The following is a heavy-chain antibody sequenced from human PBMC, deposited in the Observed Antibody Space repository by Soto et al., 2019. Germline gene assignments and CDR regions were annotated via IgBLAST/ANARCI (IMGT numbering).Heavy chain of an antibody. D-gene: IGHD3-22*01. CDR1: GFTFSSYA. J-gene: IGHJ6*02. CDR2: ISGSGGST. CDR3: AKDPYDSSGYYYYYYGMDV. Sequence: GGSLRLSCVASGFTFSSYAMSWVRQAPGKGLEWVSAISGSGGSTYYADSVKGRFTISRDNSKNTLYLQMNSLRAEDTAVYYCAKDPYDSSGYYYYYYGMDVWGQGTTVTVSS. V-gene: IGHV3-23*01.